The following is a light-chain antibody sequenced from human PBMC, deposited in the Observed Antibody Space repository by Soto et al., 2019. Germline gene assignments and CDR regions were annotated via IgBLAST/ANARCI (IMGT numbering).Light chain of an antibody. Sequence: QSVLTQPASVSVSPGQSSTISCTGTSSDIGSYDLVSWYQQHPGNAPRLIIYEVNERPSGVSNRFSGSKSGNTASLTVSGLQAEDGAEYYCCSYATTTLFGGGTKLTVL. CDR3: CSYATTTL. J-gene: IGLJ2*01. V-gene: IGLV2-23*02. CDR1: SSDIGSYDL. CDR2: EVN.